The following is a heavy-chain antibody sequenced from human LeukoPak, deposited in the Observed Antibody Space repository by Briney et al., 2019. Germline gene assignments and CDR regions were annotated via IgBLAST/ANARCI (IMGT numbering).Heavy chain of an antibody. J-gene: IGHJ4*02. V-gene: IGHV1-46*01. CDR2: NNPSGGRT. CDR1: GYTFSNYY. Sequence: ASVKVSCKASGYTFSNYYIHWVRQAPGQGLEWMGVNNPSGGRTTYAQKFQGRVTMTRDTSTSTAYMDLSSLRSDDTAVYYCSRELGGSYVDYWGQGTLVTVSS. CDR3: SRELGGSYVDY. D-gene: IGHD1-26*01.